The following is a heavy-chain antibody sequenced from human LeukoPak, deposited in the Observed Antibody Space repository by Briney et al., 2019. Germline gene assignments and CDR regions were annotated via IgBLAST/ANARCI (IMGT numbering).Heavy chain of an antibody. J-gene: IGHJ4*02. Sequence: ASVKVSCKVSGYTFTSYGISWVRQAPGQGLECMGWISAYNGNTNYAQKLQGRVTMTTDTSTSTAYMELRSLRSDDTAVYYCARWAYYYDSSGRNGNFDYWGQGTLVTVSS. CDR3: ARWAYYYDSSGRNGNFDY. D-gene: IGHD3-22*01. CDR2: ISAYNGNT. V-gene: IGHV1-18*01. CDR1: GYTFTSYG.